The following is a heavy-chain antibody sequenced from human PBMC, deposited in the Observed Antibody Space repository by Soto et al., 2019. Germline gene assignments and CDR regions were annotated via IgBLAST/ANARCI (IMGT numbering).Heavy chain of an antibody. CDR1: GDSVSSNSVV. CDR2: IYYRSKWYY. D-gene: IGHD3-10*01. Sequence: PSQTLSLTCAISGDSVSSNSVVWNWIRQSPSRGLERLGRIYYRSKWYYEYAVFVKSRITINPDTSKNQFSLQLNSVTPEDTAVYYCARDYMVRGVIITYYYYGMDVWGQGTTVTVSS. CDR3: ARDYMVRGVIITYYYYGMDV. V-gene: IGHV6-1*01. J-gene: IGHJ6*02.